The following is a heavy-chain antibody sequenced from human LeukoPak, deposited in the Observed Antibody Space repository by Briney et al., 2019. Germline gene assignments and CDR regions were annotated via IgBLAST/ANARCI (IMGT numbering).Heavy chain of an antibody. Sequence: SETLSLTCAVYGGSFSGYYWSWIRQPPGKGLEWIGEINHSGSTNYNPSLKSRVTISVDTSKNQFSLKLSSVTAADTAVYYCGIAAAGLDAFDIWGQGTMVTVSS. V-gene: IGHV4-34*01. J-gene: IGHJ3*02. CDR3: GIAAAGLDAFDI. CDR1: GGSFSGYY. CDR2: INHSGST. D-gene: IGHD6-13*01.